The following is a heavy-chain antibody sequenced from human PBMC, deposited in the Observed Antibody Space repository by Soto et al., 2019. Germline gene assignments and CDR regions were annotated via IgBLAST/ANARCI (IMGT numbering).Heavy chain of an antibody. J-gene: IGHJ4*02. CDR1: GVTFSSYG. D-gene: IGHD1-7*01. Sequence: PGGSLRLSCVASGVTFSSYGMHWVRQAPGKGLEWVAVIPYDGSNKFYADSVKGRFTVSRDNSKNTLYLQMNSLRAEDTAVYYCAKLGTSPTFDYWGQGTLVTVSS. V-gene: IGHV3-30*18. CDR2: IPYDGSNK. CDR3: AKLGTSPTFDY.